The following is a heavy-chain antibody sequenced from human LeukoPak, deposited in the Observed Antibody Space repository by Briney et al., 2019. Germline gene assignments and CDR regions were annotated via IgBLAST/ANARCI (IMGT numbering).Heavy chain of an antibody. Sequence: GGSLRLSCAASGFTFSSYWMSWVRQAPGKGLEWVANIKQDGSEKYSLDSVKGRFSISRDNSKNTLYLQMDSLRGEDTAVYCCAKDFRIGYSAHFDYWGQGALVTVSS. CDR3: AKDFRIGYSAHFDY. V-gene: IGHV3-7*03. CDR1: GFTFSSYW. J-gene: IGHJ4*02. CDR2: IKQDGSEK. D-gene: IGHD2-21*01.